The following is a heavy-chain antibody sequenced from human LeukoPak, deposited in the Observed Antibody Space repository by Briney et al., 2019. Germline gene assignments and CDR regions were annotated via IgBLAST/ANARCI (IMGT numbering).Heavy chain of an antibody. Sequence: ASVKVSCKGSGYTLTELSMHWVRQAPGKGLEWRGGFDPEDGDTIYAQKFQGRVTMTEDTSTDTAYMELSRLRSEDTAVYYCATEALRYFDWLSGDDAFDIWGQGTMVTVSS. CDR2: FDPEDGDT. V-gene: IGHV1-24*01. D-gene: IGHD3-9*01. J-gene: IGHJ3*02. CDR1: GYTLTELS. CDR3: ATEALRYFDWLSGDDAFDI.